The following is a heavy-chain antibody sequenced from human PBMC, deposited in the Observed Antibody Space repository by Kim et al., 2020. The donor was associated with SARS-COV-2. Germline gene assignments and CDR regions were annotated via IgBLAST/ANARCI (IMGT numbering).Heavy chain of an antibody. Sequence: SETLSLTCAVYGGSFSGYYWSWIRQPPGKGLEWIGEINHSGSTNYNPSLKSRVTISVDTSKNQFSLKLSSVTAADTAVYYCARVSYGSGSYYNGYYYYGMDVWGQGTTVTVSS. CDR2: INHSGST. D-gene: IGHD3-10*01. CDR1: GGSFSGYY. V-gene: IGHV4-34*01. J-gene: IGHJ6*02. CDR3: ARVSYGSGSYYNGYYYYGMDV.